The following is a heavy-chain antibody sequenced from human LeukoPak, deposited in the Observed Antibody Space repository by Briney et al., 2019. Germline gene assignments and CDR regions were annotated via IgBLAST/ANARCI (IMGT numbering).Heavy chain of an antibody. CDR1: GYTFTGYY. J-gene: IGHJ5*02. Sequence: ASVKVSCKASGYTFTGYYMHWVRQAPGQGLEWMGWINPNSGGTNYAQKLQGRVTMTTDTSTSTAYMELRSLRSDDTAVYYCARETQYDILTGYTPYNWFDPWGQGTLVTVSS. CDR2: INPNSGGT. D-gene: IGHD3-9*01. V-gene: IGHV1-2*02. CDR3: ARETQYDILTGYTPYNWFDP.